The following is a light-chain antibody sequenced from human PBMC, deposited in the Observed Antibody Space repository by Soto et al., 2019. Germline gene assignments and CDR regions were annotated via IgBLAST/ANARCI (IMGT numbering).Light chain of an antibody. CDR3: ASWDASLNGWV. CDR2: RTN. Sequence: QYVLTQPPSASGTPGQRVTISCSGSRSNIGSDTVNWYQQLPGTAPKLLIHRTNQRPSGVPGRFSGSKSGTSASLAISGLQPEDEADYHCASWDASLNGWVFGGGTKLTVL. CDR1: RSNIGSDT. V-gene: IGLV1-44*01. J-gene: IGLJ3*02.